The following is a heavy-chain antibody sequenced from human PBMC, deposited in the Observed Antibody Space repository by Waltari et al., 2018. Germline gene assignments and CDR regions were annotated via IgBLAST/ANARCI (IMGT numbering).Heavy chain of an antibody. V-gene: IGHV3-30*02. CDR2: IQYGGNKK. CDR3: AKDQGGGITGYFDY. D-gene: IGHD3-16*01. CDR1: GFTFSNYG. J-gene: IGHJ4*02. Sequence: QVQLVESGGGVVQPGGSLRLSCAASGFTFSNYGMHWVRQAPGKGVGGVAFIQYGGNKKLHADSVEGRFTISRDNSKNTLYLQMNSLRAEDTAVYYCAKDQGGGITGYFDYWGQGTLVTVSS.